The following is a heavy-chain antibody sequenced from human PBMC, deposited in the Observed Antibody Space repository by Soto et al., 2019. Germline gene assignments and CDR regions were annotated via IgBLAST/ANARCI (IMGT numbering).Heavy chain of an antibody. CDR2: ISYDGSNK. D-gene: IGHD5-12*01. J-gene: IGHJ4*02. CDR1: GFTFSSYG. V-gene: IGHV3-30*18. Sequence: GGSLRLSCAASGFTFSSYGMHWVRQAPGKGLEWVAVISYDGSNKYYADSVKGRFTISRDNSKNTLYLQMNSLRAEDTAVYYCAKGYSGYDCSLDYWGKGTLVTVSS. CDR3: AKGYSGYDCSLDY.